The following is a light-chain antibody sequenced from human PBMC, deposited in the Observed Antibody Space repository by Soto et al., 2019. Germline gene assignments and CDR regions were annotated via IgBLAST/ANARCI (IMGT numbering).Light chain of an antibody. CDR3: QQYNNWPPWT. CDR1: QHLSST. Sequence: EIVMTQSPATLSVSPGERATLSCRASQHLSSTLAWYQQKPGQSPRLLIYGASTRATGIPARFSGSGSGTEFTLTISILQSEDFAVYYCQQYNNWPPWTFGQGTKVEIK. J-gene: IGKJ1*01. CDR2: GAS. V-gene: IGKV3-15*01.